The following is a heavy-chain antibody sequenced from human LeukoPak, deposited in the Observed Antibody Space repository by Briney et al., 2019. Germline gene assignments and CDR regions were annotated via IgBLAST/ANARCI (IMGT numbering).Heavy chain of an antibody. V-gene: IGHV3-23*01. D-gene: IGHD3-16*01. J-gene: IGHJ4*02. CDR1: GFTSSNFV. CDR3: AKDGAIRGGKGFDS. CDR2: ISDSGGTI. Sequence: GGSLRLSCTASGFTSSNFVMRWVRQAPGKGLEWVSSISDSGGTIYHTDSVKGSFTTSRDNSKKTLYLQMNSLRAEDTAVYYCAKDGAIRGGKGFDSWGQGTLVTVSS.